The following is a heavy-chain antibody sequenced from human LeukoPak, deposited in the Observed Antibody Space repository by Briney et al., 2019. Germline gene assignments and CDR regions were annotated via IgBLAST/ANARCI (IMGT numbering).Heavy chain of an antibody. CDR1: GGSISSYY. CDR2: IYYSGST. D-gene: IGHD4-11*01. V-gene: IGHV4-59*01. Sequence: SETLSLTCTVSGGSISSYYWSWIRQPPGKGLEWIGYIYYSGSTNYNPSLKSRVTISVDTSKNQFSLKLSSVTAADTAVYYCARVIPTVTTWEPSRIDYWSQGTLVTVSS. J-gene: IGHJ4*02. CDR3: ARVIPTVTTWEPSRIDY.